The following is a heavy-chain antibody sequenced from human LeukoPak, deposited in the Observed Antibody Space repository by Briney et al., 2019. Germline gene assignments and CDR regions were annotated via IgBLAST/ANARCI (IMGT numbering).Heavy chain of an antibody. CDR1: GFAFSSFA. CDR2: INGGGNTT. Sequence: GGSLRLSCAASGFAFSSFAMGWVRQSPGKGLEWLSTINGGGNTTFYSDSVKGRFTISRDNSKNTPYLHIDSLRPDDTATYYCTKELHVAVAVADYYYFYMDVWGRGTAVTVSS. CDR3: TKELHVAVAVADYYYFYMDV. V-gene: IGHV3-23*01. J-gene: IGHJ6*03. D-gene: IGHD6-19*01.